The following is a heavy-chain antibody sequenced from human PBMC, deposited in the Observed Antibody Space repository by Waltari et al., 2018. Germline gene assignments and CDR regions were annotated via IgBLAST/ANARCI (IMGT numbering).Heavy chain of an antibody. CDR2: MWHGGST. CDR3: ARNSSGWSFDS. V-gene: IGHV4-38-2*02. Sequence: QVQLQESGPGLVKPSETLSVTCTVSGDSIRSNYYWGWIRQPPGKGLEWIGTMWHGGSTYYTPALKSRVSISMDTSKNQCSLKLNSVTAADTAVYYCARNSSGWSFDSWGQGTLVTVSS. D-gene: IGHD6-19*01. CDR1: GDSIRSNYY. J-gene: IGHJ4*02.